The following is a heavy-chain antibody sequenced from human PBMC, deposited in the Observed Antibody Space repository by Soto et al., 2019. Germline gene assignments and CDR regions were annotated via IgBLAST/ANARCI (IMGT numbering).Heavy chain of an antibody. V-gene: IGHV4-30-2*01. J-gene: IGHJ3*02. CDR2: IYEGGNT. Sequence: QLQLQESGSGLVKPSQTLSLTCAVSGGSIISGGYSWSWIRQPAGKGLQWIGHIYEGGNTYYTPSLESRVAISTDKSKNQFSLRLSSVTAADTAVYYCVRRSPEDAFDIWGQGTMVTVSP. CDR3: VRRSPEDAFDI. CDR1: GGSIISGGYS.